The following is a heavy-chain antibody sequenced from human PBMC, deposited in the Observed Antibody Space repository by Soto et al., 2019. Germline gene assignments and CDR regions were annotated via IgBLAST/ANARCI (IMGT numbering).Heavy chain of an antibody. CDR3: ARDWHPRSMGDNWFDP. J-gene: IGHJ5*02. CDR1: GFTFSDYY. Sequence: PGGSLRLSCAASGFTFSDYYMSWIRQAPGKGLEWGSYISSSGSYTNYADSVKGRFTISRDNAKNSLYLQMNSLRAEDTAVYYCARDWHPRSMGDNWFDPWGQGTLVTVSS. D-gene: IGHD1-26*01. V-gene: IGHV3-11*06. CDR2: ISSSGSYT.